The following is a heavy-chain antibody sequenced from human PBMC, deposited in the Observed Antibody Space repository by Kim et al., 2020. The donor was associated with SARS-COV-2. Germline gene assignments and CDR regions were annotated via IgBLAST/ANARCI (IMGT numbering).Heavy chain of an antibody. J-gene: IGHJ3*02. Sequence: GYNDYADYVKDRISIHPDTSHSRLSLRLNSVTPEDTAVYYCARGINSAFDIWGQGTVVTVSS. V-gene: IGHV6-1*01. CDR2: GYN. D-gene: IGHD5-18*01. CDR3: ARGINSAFDI.